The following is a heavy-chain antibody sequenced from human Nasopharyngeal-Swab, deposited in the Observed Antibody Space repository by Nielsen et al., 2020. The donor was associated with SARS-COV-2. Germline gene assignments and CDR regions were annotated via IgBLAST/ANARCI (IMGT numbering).Heavy chain of an antibody. V-gene: IGHV3-20*04. CDR2: INWNGGST. CDR1: GFTFDDYG. CDR3: ARASFFYDSSGYYPDY. J-gene: IGHJ4*02. Sequence: GGSLRLSCAASGFTFDDYGMSWVRQAPGKGLEWVSGINWNGGSTGYADSVKGRFTISRDNAKNSLYLQMNSLRAEETALYYCARASFFYDSSGYYPDYWGQGTLVTVSS. D-gene: IGHD3-22*01.